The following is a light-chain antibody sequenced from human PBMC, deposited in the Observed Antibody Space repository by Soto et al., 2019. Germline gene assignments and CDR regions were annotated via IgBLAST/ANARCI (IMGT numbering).Light chain of an antibody. CDR3: SSYTSSSTLCV. Sequence: QSALTQPASVSGSPGQSITLSCTGTSSDVGGYNYVSWYQQHPGKAPKLMIYDVSNRPSGVSNRFSGSKSGNTASLTISGLQAEDEADYYCSSYTSSSTLCVFGGGTKVTVL. V-gene: IGLV2-14*01. CDR1: SSDVGGYNY. J-gene: IGLJ2*01. CDR2: DVS.